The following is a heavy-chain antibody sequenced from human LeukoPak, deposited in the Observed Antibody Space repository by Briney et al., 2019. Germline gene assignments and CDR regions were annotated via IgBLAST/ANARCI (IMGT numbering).Heavy chain of an antibody. D-gene: IGHD6-25*01. CDR1: GGSFSGYY. J-gene: IGHJ4*02. Sequence: SETLSLTCAVYGGSFSGYYWSWIRQPPGKGLEWIGEINHSGSTNYNPSLKSRVTISVDTSKNQLSLKLSSVTAADTAVYYCARGPGANADYWGQGTLVTVSS. CDR3: ARGPGANADY. CDR2: INHSGST. V-gene: IGHV4-34*01.